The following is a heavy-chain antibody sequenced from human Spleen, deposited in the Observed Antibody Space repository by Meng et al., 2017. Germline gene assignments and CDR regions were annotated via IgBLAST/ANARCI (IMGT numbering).Heavy chain of an antibody. Sequence: GGSLRLSCAASGFTFSSYWMHWVRQVPGKGLVWVSRINSDGSNTYYADSVKGRFTISRDNAKNTLYLQMNSLRAEDAAVFYCARDGSGGFFDNWGQGTLVTGSS. V-gene: IGHV3-74*01. CDR1: GFTFSSYW. D-gene: IGHD6-19*01. J-gene: IGHJ4*02. CDR3: ARDGSGGFFDN. CDR2: INSDGSNT.